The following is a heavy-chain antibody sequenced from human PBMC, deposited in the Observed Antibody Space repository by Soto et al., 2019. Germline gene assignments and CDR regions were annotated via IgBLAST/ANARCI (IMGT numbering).Heavy chain of an antibody. CDR3: ARDSVYNYPWYFDY. V-gene: IGHV3-7*04. CDR1: GFTLRIYW. J-gene: IGHJ4*02. D-gene: IGHD1-1*01. CDR2: IKQDGSEK. Sequence: GGSLRLSCAASGFTLRIYWMSWVRQSQAKGLEWVANIKQDGSEKYYVDSVKGRFTISRDNAKNSLYLQMNSLRAEDTAVYYCARDSVYNYPWYFDYWGQGTLVTVSS.